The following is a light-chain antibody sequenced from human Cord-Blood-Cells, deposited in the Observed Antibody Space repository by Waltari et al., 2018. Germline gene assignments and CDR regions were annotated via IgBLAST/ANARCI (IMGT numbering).Light chain of an antibody. CDR1: SSDVGGYHY. Sequence: QSALTQPASVSGSPGQSITISCTGTSSDVGGYHYVSWYQQQPGKAPKLMIYDVSNRPSGVSNRFSGSKSGNTASLTISGLQAEDEADYYCSSYTSSSTLVFGGGTKLTVL. CDR2: DVS. CDR3: SSYTSSSTLV. V-gene: IGLV2-14*03. J-gene: IGLJ3*02.